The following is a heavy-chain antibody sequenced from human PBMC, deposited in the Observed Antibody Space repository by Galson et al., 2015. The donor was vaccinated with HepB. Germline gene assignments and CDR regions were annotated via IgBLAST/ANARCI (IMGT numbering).Heavy chain of an antibody. CDR1: GFTLSTYG. J-gene: IGHJ4*02. D-gene: IGHD3-3*01. CDR3: SRDRGLGVVSPYLGH. Sequence: SLRLSCAASGFTLSTYGMHWVRQAPGKGLEWVSIISKDGSVKYYGDSVRGRFTVSRDITKNTLFLQMNTLRPEDTAVYYCSRDRGLGVVSPYLGHWGQGALVTVSS. CDR2: ISKDGSVK. V-gene: IGHV3-30*03.